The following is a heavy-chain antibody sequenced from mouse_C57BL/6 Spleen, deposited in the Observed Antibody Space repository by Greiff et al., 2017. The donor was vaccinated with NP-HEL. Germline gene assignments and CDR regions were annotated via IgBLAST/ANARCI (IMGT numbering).Heavy chain of an antibody. Sequence: EVQLQQSGPELVKPGASVKISCKASGYTFTDYYMNWVKQSHGKSLEWIGDINPNNGGTSYNQKFKGKATLTVDKSSSTAYMELRSLTSEDSAVYYCAILWYFDVWGTGTTVTVSS. J-gene: IGHJ1*03. V-gene: IGHV1-26*01. CDR3: AILWYFDV. CDR1: GYTFTDYY. CDR2: INPNNGGT.